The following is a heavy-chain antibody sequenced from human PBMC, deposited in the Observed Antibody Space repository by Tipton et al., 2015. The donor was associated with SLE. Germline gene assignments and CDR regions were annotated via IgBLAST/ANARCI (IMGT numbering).Heavy chain of an antibody. CDR1: GFTFSTYA. J-gene: IGHJ4*02. CDR2: VTSNGGQT. Sequence: GSLRLSCSASGFTFSTYAMHWVRQAPGKGLESVSAVTSNGGQTYYADSVKGRFFISRDNAKNSVYLQMNSLRAEDTAVYYCARVTSGYFDYWGQGTLVTVSS. CDR3: ARVTSGYFDY. D-gene: IGHD3-3*01. V-gene: IGHV3-64*04.